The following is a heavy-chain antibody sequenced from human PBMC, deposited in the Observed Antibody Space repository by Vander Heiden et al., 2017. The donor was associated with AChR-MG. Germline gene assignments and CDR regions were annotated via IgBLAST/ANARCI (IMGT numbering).Heavy chain of an antibody. CDR2: MNPNSGNT. CDR1: GYTFPSYD. J-gene: IGHJ6*02. V-gene: IGHV1-8*01. D-gene: IGHD6-13*01. CDR3: ARVGSSSWYVYGMDV. Sequence: QVQLVQSGAEVKTPGASVKVSCTASGYTFPSYDINWVRQATGQGLEWMGWMNPNSGNTGYAQKFQGRVTMTRNTSISTAYMELSSLRSEDTAVYYCARVGSSSWYVYGMDVWGQGTTVTVSS.